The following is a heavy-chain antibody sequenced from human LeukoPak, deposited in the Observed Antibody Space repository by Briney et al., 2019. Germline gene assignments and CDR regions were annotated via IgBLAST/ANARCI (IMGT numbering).Heavy chain of an antibody. D-gene: IGHD3-10*01. CDR3: ASSFYGSGTLDLDV. CDR2: ISGSGGST. J-gene: IGHJ6*04. CDR1: GFTFSSYG. Sequence: PGGSLRLSCAASGFTFSSYGMSWVRQAPGKGLEWVSAISGSGGSTYYADSVKGRFTISRDNVKNFVYLQMNNLRVEDTALYYCASSFYGSGTLDLDVWGKGTTVTVSS. V-gene: IGHV3-23*01.